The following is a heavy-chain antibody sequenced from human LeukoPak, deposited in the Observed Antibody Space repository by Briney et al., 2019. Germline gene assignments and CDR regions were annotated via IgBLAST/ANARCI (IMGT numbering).Heavy chain of an antibody. CDR3: ARDVYCSGGSCRYYYYGMDV. CDR2: IYYSGST. Sequence: PSETLSLTCTVSGGSISSGGYYWSWIRQHPGKGLEWIGYIYYSGSTYYNPSLKSRVTISVDTSKNQFSLKLSSVTAADTAVYYCARDVYCSGGSCRYYYYGMDVWGQGTTVTVSS. CDR1: GGSISSGGYY. V-gene: IGHV4-31*03. D-gene: IGHD2-15*01. J-gene: IGHJ6*02.